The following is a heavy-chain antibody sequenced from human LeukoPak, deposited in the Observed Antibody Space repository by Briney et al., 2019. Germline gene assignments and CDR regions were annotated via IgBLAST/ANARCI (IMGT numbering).Heavy chain of an antibody. V-gene: IGHV4-39*07. J-gene: IGHJ3*02. D-gene: IGHD3-10*01. Sequence: TSETLSLTCTVSGGSISTSNYYWGWIRQPPGKGLEWIGNIFYSGSTYYNPSLKSRVTISLDTSRNQSSLKLTSVPAADTAVYYCANSNCYGLVDIWGQGTMVTVSS. CDR3: ANSNCYGLVDI. CDR2: IFYSGST. CDR1: GGSISTSNYY.